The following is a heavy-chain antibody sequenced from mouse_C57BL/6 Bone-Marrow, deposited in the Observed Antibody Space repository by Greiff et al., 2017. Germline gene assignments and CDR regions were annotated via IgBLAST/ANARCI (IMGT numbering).Heavy chain of an antibody. D-gene: IGHD2-4*01. V-gene: IGHV1-50*01. CDR3: AREGYDYDYFDY. CDR1: GYTFTSYW. CDR2: IDPSDSYT. Sequence: QVQLQQPGAELVKPGASVKLSCTASGYTFTSYWMQWVKQRPGQGLEWIGEIDPSDSYTNYNQKFKGKATLTVDTSSSTAYMQLSSLTSEDSAVYYCAREGYDYDYFDYWGQGTTLTVSS. J-gene: IGHJ2*01.